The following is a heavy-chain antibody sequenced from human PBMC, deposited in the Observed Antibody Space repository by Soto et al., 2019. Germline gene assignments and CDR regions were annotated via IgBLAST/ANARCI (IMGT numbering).Heavy chain of an antibody. CDR1: GGPISSSGHF. V-gene: IGHV4-39*01. CDR2: IYYTGTT. D-gene: IGHD1-26*01. J-gene: IGHJ4*02. CDR3: ARRVYSGSGRDYFDR. Sequence: QLQLQESGPGLVKPSETLSLICSVSGGPISSSGHFWAWIHQPPGRGLEWLATIYYTGTTYYNPSLKSRLTISMDTSKDQFSLDLTSMTAADTALYFCARRVYSGSGRDYFDRWGQGSLVTVSS.